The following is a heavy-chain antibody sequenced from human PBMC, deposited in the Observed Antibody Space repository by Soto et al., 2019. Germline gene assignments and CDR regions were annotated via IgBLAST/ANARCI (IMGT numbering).Heavy chain of an antibody. CDR1: GGSISSSSYY. J-gene: IGHJ4*02. CDR2: IYYSGST. CDR3: ARRGLVGATTFDY. Sequence: SETLSLTCTVSGGSISSSSYYWDWIRQPPGKGLEWIGSIYYSGSTYYNPSLKSRVTISADTSKSQFSLKLSSVTAADTAVYYCARRGLVGATTFDYWGQGTLVTVS. V-gene: IGHV4-39*01. D-gene: IGHD1-26*01.